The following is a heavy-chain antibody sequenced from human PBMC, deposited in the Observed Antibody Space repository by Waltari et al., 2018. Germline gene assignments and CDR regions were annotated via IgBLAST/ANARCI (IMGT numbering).Heavy chain of an antibody. Sequence: QVQLQQWGAGLLKPSETLSLTCAVYGGSFSGSYWSWIRQPPGKGLEWIGEINHSGSTNYNPSLKSRVTISVDTSKNQFSLKLSSVTAADTAVYYCAKGAEPRKSLNYFDYWGQGTLVTVSS. V-gene: IGHV4-34*01. CDR2: INHSGST. CDR1: GGSFSGSY. D-gene: IGHD1-26*01. CDR3: AKGAEPRKSLNYFDY. J-gene: IGHJ4*02.